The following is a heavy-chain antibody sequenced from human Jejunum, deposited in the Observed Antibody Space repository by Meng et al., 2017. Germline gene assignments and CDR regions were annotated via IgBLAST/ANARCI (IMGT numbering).Heavy chain of an antibody. Sequence: QITLKESGPTLVKPTQTLTLTCSLSGVSLSSTGVSVGRIRQPPGKALEWLALIYWDDDKRYNPSLMSRLTITKDTSMNHVVLTMTNIDPVDTGTYYCTHRREDPRSAFYYLDYWGRGTLVTVSS. J-gene: IGHJ4*02. CDR2: IYWDDDK. D-gene: IGHD2-15*01. V-gene: IGHV2-5*02. CDR3: THRREDPRSAFYYLDY. CDR1: GVSLSSTGVS.